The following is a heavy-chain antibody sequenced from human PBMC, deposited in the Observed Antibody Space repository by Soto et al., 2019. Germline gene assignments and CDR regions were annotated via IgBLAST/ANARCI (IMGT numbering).Heavy chain of an antibody. CDR1: GGSTSSSSYY. CDR3: ARDHIAVAGATDY. Sequence: PSETLSLTCTVSGGSTSSSSYYWGWIREPPGKGLEWIGNISYSGSTNYNPSLKSRVTISVDTSKNQFSLKLSSVTAADTAVYYCARDHIAVAGATDYWGQGTLVTVSS. J-gene: IGHJ4*02. V-gene: IGHV4-39*07. CDR2: ISYSGST. D-gene: IGHD6-19*01.